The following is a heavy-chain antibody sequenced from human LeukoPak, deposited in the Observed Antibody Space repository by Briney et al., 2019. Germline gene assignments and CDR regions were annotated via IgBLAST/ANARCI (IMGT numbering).Heavy chain of an antibody. CDR2: INPNTGGT. Sequence: ASVKVSCKASGYTFIRYYIHWVRQAPGQGLEWMGWINPNTGGTKYAQRFQDRVTMTRDTSISTAYMEVSRLRSDDTAVYYCARVPEAYCTNGVCYGPLNAFDIWGQGTMVTVSS. D-gene: IGHD2-8*01. CDR3: ARVPEAYCTNGVCYGPLNAFDI. J-gene: IGHJ3*02. CDR1: GYTFIRYY. V-gene: IGHV1-2*02.